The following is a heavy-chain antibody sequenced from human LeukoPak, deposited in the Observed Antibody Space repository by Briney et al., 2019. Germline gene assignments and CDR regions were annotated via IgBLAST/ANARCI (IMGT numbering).Heavy chain of an antibody. CDR3: ARLRTGSYVSS. V-gene: IGHV3-48*04. D-gene: IGHD3-10*01. J-gene: IGHJ4*02. Sequence: GGSLRLSCAASGFTFTSYSMNWVRQAPGKGLEWVSYISSSSRSIYYADSVKGRFTISRDNAKNSLYLQMNSLRAADTAVYYCARLRTGSYVSSWGQGTLVTVSS. CDR1: GFTFTSYS. CDR2: ISSSSRSI.